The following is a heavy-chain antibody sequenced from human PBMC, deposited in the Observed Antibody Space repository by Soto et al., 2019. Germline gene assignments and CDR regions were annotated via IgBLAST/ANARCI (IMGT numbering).Heavy chain of an antibody. Sequence: EVQLVESGGGLVQPGGSLRLSCAASGYTFSRHWIHWVRQAPGQGPVGVSRISPDGSVTDYADCVEGRFTISRDNAKNTLYLQMSSLRAEDTAVYYCARPRSMSSSGFDIWGQGTMVIVSS. J-gene: IGHJ3*02. CDR2: ISPDGSVT. CDR1: GYTFSRHW. D-gene: IGHD1-26*01. CDR3: ARPRSMSSSGFDI. V-gene: IGHV3-74*01.